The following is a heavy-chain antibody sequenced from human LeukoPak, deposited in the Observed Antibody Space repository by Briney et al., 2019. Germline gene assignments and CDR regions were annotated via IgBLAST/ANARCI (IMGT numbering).Heavy chain of an antibody. CDR3: ARGSDYDFWSGYPRDYYGMDV. D-gene: IGHD3-3*01. V-gene: IGHV4-34*01. Sequence: KPSETLSLTCAVYGGSFSGYYWSWIRQPPGKRREWIGEINHSGSTNYNPSLKSRVTISVDTSKNQFSLKLSSVTAADTAVYYCARGSDYDFWSGYPRDYYGMDVWGQGTTVTVSS. CDR1: GGSFSGYY. CDR2: INHSGST. J-gene: IGHJ6*02.